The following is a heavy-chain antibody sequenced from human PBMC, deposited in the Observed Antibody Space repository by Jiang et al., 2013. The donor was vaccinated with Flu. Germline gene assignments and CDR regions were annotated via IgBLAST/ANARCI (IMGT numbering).Heavy chain of an antibody. CDR2: IKQDGSEK. D-gene: IGHD6-13*01. J-gene: IGHJ6*02. V-gene: IGHV3-7*01. CDR1: YW. CDR3: ARETPTAHSWYWSNSYYYYYGMDV. Sequence: YWMSWVRQAPGKGLEWVANIKQDGSEKYYVDSVKGRFTISRDNAKNSLYLQMNSLRAEDTAVYYCARETPTAHSWYWSNSYYYYYGMDVWGQGTTVTVSS.